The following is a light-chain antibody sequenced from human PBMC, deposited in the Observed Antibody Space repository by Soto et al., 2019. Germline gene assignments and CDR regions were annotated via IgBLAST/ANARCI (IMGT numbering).Light chain of an antibody. Sequence: IQMSQSPSSLSASVGDRVTITCRASQGIGDALGWYQQKPGKAPKRLIYAASTLQSGVPSRFSGSGSGTEFTLTISSLQPDDFATYYCQQYETFSGTFGPGTKVDI. CDR3: QQYETFSGT. CDR2: AAS. J-gene: IGKJ1*01. V-gene: IGKV1-17*01. CDR1: QGIGDA.